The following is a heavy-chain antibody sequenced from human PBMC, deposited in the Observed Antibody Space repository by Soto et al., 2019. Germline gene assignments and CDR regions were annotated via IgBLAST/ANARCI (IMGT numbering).Heavy chain of an antibody. D-gene: IGHD3-22*01. Sequence: ASVKVSCKVCGYTLTELSMHWVRQAPGKGREWMGGFDPEDGETIYAQKFQGRVTMTEDTSTDTAYMELSSLRSEDTAVYYCATDRSLRVPVYYYDSSGQAGNWFEPWGQGTLVNVSS. CDR3: ATDRSLRVPVYYYDSSGQAGNWFEP. J-gene: IGHJ5*02. CDR2: FDPEDGET. CDR1: GYTLTELS. V-gene: IGHV1-24*01.